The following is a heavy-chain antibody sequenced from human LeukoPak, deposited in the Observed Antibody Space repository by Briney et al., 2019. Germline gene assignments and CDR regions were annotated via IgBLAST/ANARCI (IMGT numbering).Heavy chain of an antibody. Sequence: ASVKVSCKASGYTFTSYGFSWVRQAPGQGLEWMGWISVDNGDTNFAQKFQGRVTMTADTSTSTAYMEVRSLRSDDTAVYYCASSVDTAMVEDYWGQGTLVTVSS. V-gene: IGHV1-18*01. CDR2: ISVDNGDT. J-gene: IGHJ4*02. CDR1: GYTFTSYG. CDR3: ASSVDTAMVEDY. D-gene: IGHD5-18*01.